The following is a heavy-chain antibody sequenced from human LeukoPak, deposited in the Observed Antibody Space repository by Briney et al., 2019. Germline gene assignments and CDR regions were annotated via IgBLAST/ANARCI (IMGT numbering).Heavy chain of an antibody. CDR2: IRNDGNKK. J-gene: IGHJ4*02. D-gene: IGHD5-18*01. V-gene: IGHV3-30*02. Sequence: GGSLRLSCVASGFTFSTSGIHWVRQSPGKGLDWVAFIRNDGNKKNYAESVKGRSTISRDNSKNTLYLQMDSLSAEDTAVYYCVKVDTWGQGTLVTVSS. CDR3: VKVDT. CDR1: GFTFSTSG.